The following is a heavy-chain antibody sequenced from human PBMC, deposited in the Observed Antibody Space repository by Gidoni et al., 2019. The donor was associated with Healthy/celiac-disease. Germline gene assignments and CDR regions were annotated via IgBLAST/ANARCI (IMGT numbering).Heavy chain of an antibody. Sequence: QVQLVQSGAEVTKPGSSVKVSCKASGGTFSSYAISWVRQAPGQGLEWMGGIIPICGTANYAQKFQGRVTITADESTSTAYMELSSLRSEDTAVYYCARCIAAAGNLDYWGQGTLVTVSS. D-gene: IGHD6-13*01. V-gene: IGHV1-69*01. CDR1: GGTFSSYA. CDR2: IIPICGTA. J-gene: IGHJ4*02. CDR3: ARCIAAAGNLDY.